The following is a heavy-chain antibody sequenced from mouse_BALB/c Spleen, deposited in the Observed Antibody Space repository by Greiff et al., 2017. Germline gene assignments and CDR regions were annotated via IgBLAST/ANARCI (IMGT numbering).Heavy chain of an antibody. J-gene: IGHJ2*01. D-gene: IGHD2-1*01. Sequence: QVHVKQPGAELVKPGAPVKLSCKASGYTFTSYWMNWVKQRPGRGLEWIGRIDPSDSETHYNQKFKDKATLTVDKSSSTAYIQLSSLTSEDSAVYYCARGGNYDYWGQGTTLTVSS. CDR3: ARGGNYDY. CDR1: GYTFTSYW. V-gene: IGHV1-69*02. CDR2: IDPSDSET.